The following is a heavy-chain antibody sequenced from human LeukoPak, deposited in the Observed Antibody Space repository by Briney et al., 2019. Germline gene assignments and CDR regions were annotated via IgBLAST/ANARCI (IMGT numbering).Heavy chain of an antibody. CDR1: GGSITSSNW. CDR2: IYHSGST. V-gene: IGHV4-4*02. CDR3: ARAYRTNGYSFSFDY. J-gene: IGHJ4*02. Sequence: SGTLSLTCAVSGGSITSSNWWSWVRQSPGKGLEWIGEIYHSGSTNYNPSLKSRVTISVDTSKNQFSLKLSSVTAADTAVYYCARAYRTNGYSFSFDYWGQGTLVTVSS. D-gene: IGHD3-16*02.